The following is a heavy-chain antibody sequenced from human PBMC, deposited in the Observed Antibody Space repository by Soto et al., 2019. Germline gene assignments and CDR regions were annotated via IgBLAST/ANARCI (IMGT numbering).Heavy chain of an antibody. V-gene: IGHV3-66*01. CDR1: GFTVSSNY. D-gene: IGHD6-13*01. CDR2: IYSGGST. Sequence: EVQLVESGGGLVQPGGSLRLSCAASGFTVSSNYMSWVRQAPGKGLEWVSVIYSGGSTYYADSVKGRFTITRDNSKYTLYLQMNSRRAEDTAVYYWAREIRGIAASWGQGPLVTVSS. CDR3: AREIRGIAAS. J-gene: IGHJ4*02.